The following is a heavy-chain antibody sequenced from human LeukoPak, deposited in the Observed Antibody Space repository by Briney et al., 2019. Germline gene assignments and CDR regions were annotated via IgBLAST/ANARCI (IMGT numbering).Heavy chain of an antibody. J-gene: IGHJ6*02. CDR3: ANLYGDYANYYYGMDV. V-gene: IGHV3-23*01. CDR1: GITLSNYG. Sequence: GGSLRLSCAVSGITLSNYGMSWVRQAPGKGLEWVSAISGSGGSTYYADSVKGRFTISRDNSKNTLYLQMNSLRAEDTAVYYCANLYGDYANYYYGMDVWGQGTTVTVSS. CDR2: ISGSGGST. D-gene: IGHD4-17*01.